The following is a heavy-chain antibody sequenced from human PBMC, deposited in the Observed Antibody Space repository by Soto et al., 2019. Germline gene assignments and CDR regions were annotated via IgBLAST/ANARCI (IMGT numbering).Heavy chain of an antibody. CDR1: GFTFDDYA. D-gene: IGHD1-7*01. CDR2: INWNGKTL. J-gene: IGHJ4*02. Sequence: GGSLRLSCAASGFTFDDYALHWVRQAPGSGLEWVAGINWNGKTLGYADSLKGRFAISRDNATNCLFLDLNSLTVEDTALYYCAKDIVPGIYSGNFYNWRPGTLVTVSS. CDR3: AKDIVPGIYSGNFYN. V-gene: IGHV3-9*01.